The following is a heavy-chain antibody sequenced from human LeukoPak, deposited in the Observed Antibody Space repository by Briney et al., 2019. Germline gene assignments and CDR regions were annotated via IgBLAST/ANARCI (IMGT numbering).Heavy chain of an antibody. V-gene: IGHV3-30*18. Sequence: GGSLRLSCAASGFTFSSFGMHWVRQAPGKGLEWVAVISYDGSNKYYADSVKGRFTISRDNSKNTLYLQMNSLRAEDTAVCYCAKDGPTVTAFDYWGQGTLVTVSS. D-gene: IGHD4-17*01. CDR3: AKDGPTVTAFDY. CDR1: GFTFSSFG. J-gene: IGHJ4*02. CDR2: ISYDGSNK.